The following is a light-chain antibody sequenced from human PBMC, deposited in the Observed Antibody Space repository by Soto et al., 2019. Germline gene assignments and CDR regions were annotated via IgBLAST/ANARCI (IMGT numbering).Light chain of an antibody. V-gene: IGLV1-51*01. CDR1: SSDIGSND. Sequence: QSVLTQPPSVSAAPGQKVAISCSGGSSDIGSNDVCWHQQVPGTAPKVLIYDNNKRPSEIPDLFSGSKSGTSATLGISGLQTGDEADYFCATWHSDSYVFGSGTKVTVL. J-gene: IGLJ1*01. CDR2: DNN. CDR3: ATWHSDSYV.